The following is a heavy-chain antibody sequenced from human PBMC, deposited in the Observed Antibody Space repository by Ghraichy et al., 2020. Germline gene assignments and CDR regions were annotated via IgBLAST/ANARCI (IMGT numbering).Heavy chain of an antibody. CDR3: ARDLLGKTMIASSYYFDY. CDR1: GFTFSSYG. D-gene: IGHD3-22*01. J-gene: IGHJ4*02. Sequence: GGSLRLSCAASGFTFSSYGMHWVRQAPGKGLEWVAVIWYDGSNKYYADSVKGRFTISRDNSKNTLYLQMNSLRAEDTAVYYCARDLLGKTMIASSYYFDYWGQGTLVTVSS. V-gene: IGHV3-33*01. CDR2: IWYDGSNK.